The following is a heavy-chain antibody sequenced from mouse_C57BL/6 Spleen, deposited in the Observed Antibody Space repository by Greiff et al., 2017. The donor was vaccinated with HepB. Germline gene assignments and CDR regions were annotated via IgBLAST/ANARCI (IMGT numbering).Heavy chain of an antibody. D-gene: IGHD2-3*01. Sequence: EVKLQESGPELVKPGASVKMSCKASGYTFTDYNMHWVKQSHGKSLEWIGYINPNNGGTSYNQKFKGKTTLTVNKSSSTAYMELRSLTSEDSAVYYCARGWLLEGYFDVWGTGTTVTVSS. V-gene: IGHV1-22*01. J-gene: IGHJ1*03. CDR3: ARGWLLEGYFDV. CDR2: INPNNGGT. CDR1: GYTFTDYN.